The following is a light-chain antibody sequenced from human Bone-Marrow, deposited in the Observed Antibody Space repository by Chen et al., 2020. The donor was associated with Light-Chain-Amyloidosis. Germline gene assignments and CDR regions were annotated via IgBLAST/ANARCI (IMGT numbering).Light chain of an antibody. J-gene: IGLJ2*01. V-gene: IGLV1-40*01. Sequence: QSVLTQPPSVSGAPGQRVTISCPGRSSNIGANYDVHWYQQLPGTAPKLLIYGNKNRPAGVPDRSSGAKSGTSASLANTGRQAEDEADYYCQSYDSSLSGSVCGGGTKLTVL. CDR1: SSNIGANYD. CDR2: GNK. CDR3: QSYDSSLSGSV.